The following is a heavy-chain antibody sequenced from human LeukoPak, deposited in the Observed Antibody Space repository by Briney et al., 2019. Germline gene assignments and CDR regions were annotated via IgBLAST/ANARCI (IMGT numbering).Heavy chain of an antibody. V-gene: IGHV3-23*01. J-gene: IGHJ6*02. CDR3: AKIITMVRGVIYYGMDV. D-gene: IGHD3-10*01. Sequence: PGGSLRLSCEASGFTFSSYAMSWVRQAPGKGLEWVSAISGSGGSTYYADSVKGRFTISRDNSKNTLYLQMNSLRAEDTAAYYCAKIITMVRGVIYYGMDVWGQGTTVTVSS. CDR1: GFTFSSYA. CDR2: ISGSGGST.